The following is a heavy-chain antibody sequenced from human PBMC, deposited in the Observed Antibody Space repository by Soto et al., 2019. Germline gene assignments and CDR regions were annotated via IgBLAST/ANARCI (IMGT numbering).Heavy chain of an antibody. V-gene: IGHV1-58*02. Sequence: VASVKVSCKASGFTFTSSAMQWVRQARGQRLEWIGWIVVGSGNTNYAQKFQERVTITRDMSTSTAYMELSSLRSEDTAVYYCAADNGRYCSGGICYSGDLAYYHIDVWGQGSSVTVSS. J-gene: IGHJ6*03. CDR1: GFTFTSSA. CDR3: AADNGRYCSGGICYSGDLAYYHIDV. D-gene: IGHD2-15*01. CDR2: IVVGSGNT.